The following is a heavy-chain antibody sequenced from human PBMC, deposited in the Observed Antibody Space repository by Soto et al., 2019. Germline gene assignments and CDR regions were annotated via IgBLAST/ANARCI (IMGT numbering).Heavy chain of an antibody. Sequence: QVQLVQSGAEVKKPGSSVTVSCQASGGIFSSNAISWVRQAPGQGLEWMGGILPIFGTTNYAQNFQGRATITADESTSTAYMELSSLKSEDTALYYCATGGRGYSSAPRFYFDYWGQGTLVTVSS. CDR2: ILPIFGTT. V-gene: IGHV1-69*01. CDR3: ATGGRGYSSAPRFYFDY. D-gene: IGHD5-18*01. J-gene: IGHJ4*02. CDR1: GGIFSSNA.